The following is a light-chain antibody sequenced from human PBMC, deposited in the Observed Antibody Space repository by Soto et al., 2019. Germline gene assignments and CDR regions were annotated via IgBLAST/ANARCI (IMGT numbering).Light chain of an antibody. J-gene: IGLJ3*02. CDR2: EVS. Sequence: QSALTQPAYVSGSRGQSITISCTGTSSDVGGYNYVSWYQQHPGKVPRLMIYEVSNRPSGLSNRFSGSKSDNTASLTISGLQAEDEADYYCSSYTSSNTWVFGGGTKLTGL. CDR1: SSDVGGYNY. V-gene: IGLV2-14*01. CDR3: SSYTSSNTWV.